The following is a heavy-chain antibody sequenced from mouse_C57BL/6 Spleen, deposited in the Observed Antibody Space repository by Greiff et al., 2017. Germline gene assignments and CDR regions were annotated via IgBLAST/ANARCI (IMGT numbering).Heavy chain of an antibody. V-gene: IGHV14-2*01. D-gene: IGHD1-1*01. CDR3: ARSEVEGVDY. J-gene: IGHJ2*02. CDR1: GFNIKDYS. CDR2: IDPVDGDT. Sequence: VQLQQSGAELVKPGASVKLSCTASGFNIKDYSMPWVKQRPEQGLEWIGRIDPVDGDTKYAPKFQGKATITADTASNTAYLQLSSLTSEDTAVDYCARSEVEGVDYWGQGTSLTVSS.